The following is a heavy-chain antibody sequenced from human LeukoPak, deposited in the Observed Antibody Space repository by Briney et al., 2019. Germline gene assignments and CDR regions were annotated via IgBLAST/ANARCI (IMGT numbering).Heavy chain of an antibody. D-gene: IGHD2-15*01. Sequence: SETLSLTCTVSGGSISSSSYYWGWIRQPPGKGLEWIGSIYYSGSTYYNPSLKSRVTISVDTSKNQFSLKLSSVTAADTAVYYCARPSPIYCSGGSCYPGYYFDYWGQGTLVTVSS. CDR1: GGSISSSSYY. V-gene: IGHV4-39*07. CDR2: IYYSGST. J-gene: IGHJ4*02. CDR3: ARPSPIYCSGGSCYPGYYFDY.